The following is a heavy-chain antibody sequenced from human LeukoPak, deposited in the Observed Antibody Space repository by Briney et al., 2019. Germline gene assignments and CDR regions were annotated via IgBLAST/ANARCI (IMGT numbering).Heavy chain of an antibody. CDR1: GSSFTSYW. J-gene: IGHJ4*02. CDR3: ARSVAVAGTTRFDY. Sequence: KHGESLKISCKGSGSSFTSYWIGWVRQLPGKGLEWMGIIYPGDSDTRYSPSFQGQVTISADKSISTAYLQWSSLKASDTAMYYCARSVAVAGTTRFDYWGQGTLVTVSS. V-gene: IGHV5-51*01. CDR2: IYPGDSDT. D-gene: IGHD6-19*01.